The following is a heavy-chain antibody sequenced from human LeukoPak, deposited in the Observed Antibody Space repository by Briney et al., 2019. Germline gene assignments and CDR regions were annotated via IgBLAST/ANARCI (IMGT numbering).Heavy chain of an antibody. CDR1: GGSISSGDYY. CDR2: IYYSGRT. J-gene: IGHJ3*02. Sequence: SQTLSLTCTVSGGSISSGDYYWSWIRQPPGKGLEWIGNIYYSGRTYYNPSLKSRVAISVDTSKNQFSLKLTSVTAADTAVYYCASTYCSGGSCYGAFDIWGQGTMVTVSS. D-gene: IGHD2-15*01. V-gene: IGHV4-39*01. CDR3: ASTYCSGGSCYGAFDI.